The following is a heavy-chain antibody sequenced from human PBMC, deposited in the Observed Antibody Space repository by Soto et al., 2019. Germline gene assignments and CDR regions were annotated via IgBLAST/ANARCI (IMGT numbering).Heavy chain of an antibody. CDR2: INPNSGGT. J-gene: IGHJ6*03. V-gene: IGHV1-2*04. CDR1: GYTFTGYY. Sequence: GASVKVSCKASGYTFTGYYMHWVRQAPGQGLEWMGWINPNSGGTNYAQKFQGWVTMTRDTSISTAYMELSRLRSDDTAVYYGACQRLGYYYMDVWGKGTTVTVSS. CDR3: ACQRLGYYYMDV.